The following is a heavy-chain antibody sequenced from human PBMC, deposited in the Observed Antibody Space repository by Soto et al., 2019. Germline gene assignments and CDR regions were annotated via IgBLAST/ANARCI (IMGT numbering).Heavy chain of an antibody. V-gene: IGHV3-23*01. D-gene: IGHD2-8*02. J-gene: IGHJ3*02. CDR1: GFICGSYG. CDR3: AKATATGGGAFDI. Sequence: GGSLRLSCAASGFICGSYGMSWVRQAPGKGLEWVSTILVDGRTFYVDSVKGRFTISRDSSQNTVYLQMNSLTAGDTALYYCAKATATGGGAFDICGQGAKVTVSS. CDR2: ILVDGRT.